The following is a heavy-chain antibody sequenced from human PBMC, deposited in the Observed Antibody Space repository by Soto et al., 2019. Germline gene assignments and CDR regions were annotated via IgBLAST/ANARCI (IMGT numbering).Heavy chain of an antibody. V-gene: IGHV1-69*02. D-gene: IGHD2-2*01. CDR1: GGTFSSYT. CDR2: IIPILGIA. J-gene: IGHJ4*02. CDR3: AQETRGYSSSTSCGY. Sequence: QVQLVQSGAEVKKPGSSVKVSCKASGGTFSSYTISWVRQAPGQGLEWMGRIIPILGIANYAQKFQGRVTITADKSTSTAYMELSSLRSEDTAVYYCAQETRGYSSSTSCGYWGQGTLVTVSS.